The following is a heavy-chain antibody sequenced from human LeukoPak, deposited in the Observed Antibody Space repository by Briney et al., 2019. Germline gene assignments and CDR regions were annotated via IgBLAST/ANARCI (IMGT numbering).Heavy chain of an antibody. CDR1: GYTFTGYY. CDR3: ARPATVVYAAASELDY. V-gene: IGHV1-2*02. D-gene: IGHD2-8*02. CDR2: INPNSGGT. Sequence: ASVKVSCKASGYTFTGYYMHWVRQAPGQGLEWMGWINPNSGGTNYAQKFQGRVTMTRDTSISTAYMELSRLRSDDAAVYYCARPATVVYAAASELDYWGQGTLVTVSS. J-gene: IGHJ4*02.